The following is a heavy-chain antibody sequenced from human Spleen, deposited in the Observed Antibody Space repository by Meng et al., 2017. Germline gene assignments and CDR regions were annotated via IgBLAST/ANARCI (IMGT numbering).Heavy chain of an antibody. J-gene: IGHJ6*02. V-gene: IGHV4-31*03. D-gene: IGHD3-16*02. CDR3: ARDGWGNYPQYYYGMDV. CDR1: GASISSGDYW. Sequence: SETLSLTCIVSGASISSGDYWWSWIRQHPGKGLEWIGSIYFSGRTDYNPSPKSRVAISVDRSKNQFSLKLTSVTAADTAVYYCARDGWGNYPQYYYGMDVWGQGTTVTVSS. CDR2: IYFSGRT.